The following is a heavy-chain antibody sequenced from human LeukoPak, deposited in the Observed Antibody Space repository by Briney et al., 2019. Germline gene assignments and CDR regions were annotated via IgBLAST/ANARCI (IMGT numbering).Heavy chain of an antibody. J-gene: IGHJ4*02. D-gene: IGHD2-15*01. CDR2: IIWNSDSI. V-gene: IGHV3-9*01. CDR1: GFTFDDYA. CDR3: AKDISVVATPYYFDY. Sequence: PGRSLRLSCAASGFTFDDYAMHWVRQAPGKGLEWVSGIIWNSDSIGYADSVKGRFTISRDNAKNSLYLQMNSLRAEDTALYYCAKDISVVATPYYFDYWGQGTLVTVSS.